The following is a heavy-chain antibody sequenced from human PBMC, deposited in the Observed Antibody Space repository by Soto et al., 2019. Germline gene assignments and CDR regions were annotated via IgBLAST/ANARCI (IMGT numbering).Heavy chain of an antibody. V-gene: IGHV4-34*01. Sequence: KTSETLSLTCAVYGGSFSGYYWSWIRQPPGKGLEWIGEINHSGSTNYNPSLKSRVTISVDTSKNQFSLKLSSVTAADTAVYYCARGKLSDYVWGSYRYHFDYWGQGTPVTVSS. D-gene: IGHD3-16*02. J-gene: IGHJ4*02. CDR2: INHSGST. CDR1: GGSFSGYY. CDR3: ARGKLSDYVWGSYRYHFDY.